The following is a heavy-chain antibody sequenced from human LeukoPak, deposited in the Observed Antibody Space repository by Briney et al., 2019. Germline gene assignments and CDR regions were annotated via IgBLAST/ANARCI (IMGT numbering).Heavy chain of an antibody. V-gene: IGHV6-1*01. CDR1: GDSVSSNSAA. Sequence: SQTPSLTCAISGDSVSSNSAAWNWIRQSPSRGLEWLGRAYYRSKWYNDYAVSVKSRITINPDTSKNRFSLQLNSVTPEDTAVYYCARDQAGNGGAKYYFDYWGQGTLVTVSS. D-gene: IGHD7-27*01. J-gene: IGHJ4*02. CDR3: ARDQAGNGGAKYYFDY. CDR2: AYYRSKWYN.